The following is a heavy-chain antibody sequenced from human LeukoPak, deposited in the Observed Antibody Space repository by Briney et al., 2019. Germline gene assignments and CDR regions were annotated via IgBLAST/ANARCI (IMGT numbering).Heavy chain of an antibody. D-gene: IGHD6-19*01. CDR3: ARGRGVYSSGWSYYFDY. CDR1: GGSFSGYY. Sequence: SETLSLTCAVYGGSFSGYYWSWIRQPPGKGLEWTGEINHSGSTNYNPSLKSRVTISVDTSKNQFSLKLSSVTAADTAVYYCARGRGVYSSGWSYYFDYWGQGTLVTVSS. CDR2: INHSGST. J-gene: IGHJ4*02. V-gene: IGHV4-34*01.